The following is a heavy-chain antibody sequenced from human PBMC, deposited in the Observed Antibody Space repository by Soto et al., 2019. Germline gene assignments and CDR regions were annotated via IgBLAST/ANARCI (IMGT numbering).Heavy chain of an antibody. D-gene: IGHD2-15*01. CDR3: AKDRVLVVVAATFDY. V-gene: IGHV3-23*01. Sequence: SLRLSCAASGFTFSSYAMSWVRQAPGKGLEWVSAISGSGGSTYYADSVKGRFTISRDNSKNTLYLQMNSLRAEDTAVYYCAKDRVLVVVAATFDYWGQGTLVTVSS. J-gene: IGHJ4*02. CDR1: GFTFSSYA. CDR2: ISGSGGST.